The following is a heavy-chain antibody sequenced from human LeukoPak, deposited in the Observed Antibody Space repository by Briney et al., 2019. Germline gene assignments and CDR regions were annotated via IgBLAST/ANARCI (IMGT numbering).Heavy chain of an antibody. Sequence: PGGSLRLXCAASGFTFSSYSMNWVRQAPGEGLEWVSSISSSSSYIYYADSVKGRFTISRDNAKNSLYLQMNSLRAEDTAVYYCARVARDQWLVAFQHWGQGTLVTVSS. J-gene: IGHJ1*01. V-gene: IGHV3-21*01. CDR3: ARVARDQWLVAFQH. D-gene: IGHD6-19*01. CDR1: GFTFSSYS. CDR2: ISSSSSYI.